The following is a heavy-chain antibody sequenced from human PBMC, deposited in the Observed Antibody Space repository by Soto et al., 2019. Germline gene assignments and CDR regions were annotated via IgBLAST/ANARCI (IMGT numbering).Heavy chain of an antibody. CDR2: IIPIFGTA. D-gene: IGHD4-17*01. Sequence: QVQLVQSGAEVKKPGSSVKVSCKASGGTFSSYAISWVRQAPGQGLEWMGGIIPIFGTANYAQKCQGRVTITADESTSTAYMELSSLRSEDTAVYYWARDPSGDYQYYFDYWGQGTLVTVSS. CDR3: ARDPSGDYQYYFDY. J-gene: IGHJ4*02. CDR1: GGTFSSYA. V-gene: IGHV1-69*01.